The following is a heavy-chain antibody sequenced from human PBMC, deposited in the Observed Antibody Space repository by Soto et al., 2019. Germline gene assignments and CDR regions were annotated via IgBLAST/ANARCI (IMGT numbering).Heavy chain of an antibody. Sequence: NPSETLSLTCAVYGGSFSGYYWSWIRQPPGKGLEWIGEINHSGSTNYNPSLKSRVTISVDTPKNQFSLKLSSVTAADTAVYYCARGGGRVDRRYFDYWGQGTLVTVSS. CDR3: ARGGGRVDRRYFDY. CDR2: INHSGST. J-gene: IGHJ4*02. D-gene: IGHD2-15*01. CDR1: GGSFSGYY. V-gene: IGHV4-34*01.